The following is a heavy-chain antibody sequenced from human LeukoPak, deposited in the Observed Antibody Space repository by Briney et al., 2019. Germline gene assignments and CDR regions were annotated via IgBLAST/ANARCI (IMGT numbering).Heavy chain of an antibody. D-gene: IGHD6-13*01. Sequence: GESLKISCKGSGSRFTSYWIGWVRQMPGKGLEWMGIIYPGDSDTRYSPSFQGQVTISADKSISTAYLQWSSLKASDTAMYYCARRRAAAGTLNWFDPWGQGTLVTVSS. CDR3: ARRRAAAGTLNWFDP. CDR2: IYPGDSDT. V-gene: IGHV5-51*01. J-gene: IGHJ5*02. CDR1: GSRFTSYW.